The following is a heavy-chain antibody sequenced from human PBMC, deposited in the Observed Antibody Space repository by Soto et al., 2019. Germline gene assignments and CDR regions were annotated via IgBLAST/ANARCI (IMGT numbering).Heavy chain of an antibody. Sequence: ASVKVSCKASGFTNNAMHWVRQAPGQRLEWMGWINTVNGDTKYSRKFQGRVTITRDTSTSANTAYMELSSLRSEDTAVYFCARGTGGYWHYFDYWGPGTLVTV. V-gene: IGHV1-3*04. CDR3: ARGTGGYWHYFDY. J-gene: IGHJ4*02. CDR2: INTVNGDT. D-gene: IGHD2-8*02. CDR1: GFTNNA.